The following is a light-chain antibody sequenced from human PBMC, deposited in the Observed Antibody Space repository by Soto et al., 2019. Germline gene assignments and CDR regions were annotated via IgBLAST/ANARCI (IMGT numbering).Light chain of an antibody. CDR2: GTS. V-gene: IGKV3-20*01. J-gene: IGKJ1*01. CDR3: QQFGNSPWT. Sequence: EIVLTQSPGTLSLSPGERATLSCRATQSISSNYLAWYQQKSGQPPRLLISGTSNRATGIPDRFSGSGSGRDFTLTISRLEPEDFAVYFCQQFGNSPWTFGQGTKVDIK. CDR1: QSISSNY.